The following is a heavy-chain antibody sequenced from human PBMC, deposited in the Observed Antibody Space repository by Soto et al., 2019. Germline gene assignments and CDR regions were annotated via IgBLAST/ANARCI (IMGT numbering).Heavy chain of an antibody. V-gene: IGHV1-3*01. CDR1: GYTFTSYA. J-gene: IGHJ4*02. Sequence: QVQLVQSGAEVNKPGASVKVSCKASGYTFTSYAMHWVRQAPGQRLEWMGWINAGNGNTKYSQKFQGRVTITRDTSASTAYMELSSLRSEDTAVYYCARGRIAAAPPPDYWGQGTLVTVSS. CDR2: INAGNGNT. D-gene: IGHD6-13*01. CDR3: ARGRIAAAPPPDY.